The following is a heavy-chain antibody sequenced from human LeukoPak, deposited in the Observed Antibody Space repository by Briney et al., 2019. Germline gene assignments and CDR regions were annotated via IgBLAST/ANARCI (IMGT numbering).Heavy chain of an antibody. Sequence: GASVKVSCKASGYTFTSYGISWVRQAPGQGLEWMGWISAYNGNTNYAQKLQGRVTMTTDTSTSTAYMELRSLRPDDTAVYYSARSPPGYSSGWYYDYWGQGTLVTVSS. CDR3: ARSPPGYSSGWYYDY. J-gene: IGHJ4*02. CDR1: GYTFTSYG. D-gene: IGHD6-19*01. CDR2: ISAYNGNT. V-gene: IGHV1-18*04.